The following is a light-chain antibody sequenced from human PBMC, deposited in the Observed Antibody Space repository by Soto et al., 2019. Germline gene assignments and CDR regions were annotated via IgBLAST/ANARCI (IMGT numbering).Light chain of an antibody. CDR1: QSVSSY. V-gene: IGKV3-11*01. J-gene: IGKJ4*01. Sequence: EIVLTQSPATLSLSPGERATLSCRASQSVSSYLAWYQQKPGQAPRLLIYDASNRATGIPARFSGSGSGTDFTLTISSLEAEDFAVYYCQQRYNWPPLTFGGGTKGEIK. CDR2: DAS. CDR3: QQRYNWPPLT.